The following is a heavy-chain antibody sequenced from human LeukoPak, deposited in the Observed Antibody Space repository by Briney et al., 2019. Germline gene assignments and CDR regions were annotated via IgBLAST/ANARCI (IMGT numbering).Heavy chain of an antibody. V-gene: IGHV1-46*01. CDR3: ARDRSPSSPKRGPDY. Sequence: GAPVKVSCTASGYTFTSYYMHWVRQAPGQGLEWMGIINPSGGSTSYAQKFQGRVTMTRDTSTSTVYMELSSLRSEDTAVYYCARDRSPSSPKRGPDYWGQGTLVTVSS. D-gene: IGHD2-15*01. J-gene: IGHJ4*02. CDR2: INPSGGST. CDR1: GYTFTSYY.